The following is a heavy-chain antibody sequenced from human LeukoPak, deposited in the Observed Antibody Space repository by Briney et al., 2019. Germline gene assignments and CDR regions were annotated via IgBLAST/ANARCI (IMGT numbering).Heavy chain of an antibody. J-gene: IGHJ1*01. CDR3: ARGYDILTGYYEGEYFQH. CDR1: GGSISSYY. V-gene: IGHV4-59*01. D-gene: IGHD3-9*01. Sequence: SETLSLTCTVSGGSISSYYWSWIRQPPGKGLEWIGYIYYSGSTNYNPSLKSRVTISVDTSKNQFSLKLSSVTAADTAVYYCARGYDILTGYYEGEYFQHWGQGTLVTVSS. CDR2: IYYSGST.